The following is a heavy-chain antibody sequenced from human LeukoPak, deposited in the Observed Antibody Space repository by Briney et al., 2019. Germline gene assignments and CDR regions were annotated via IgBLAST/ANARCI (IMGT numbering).Heavy chain of an antibody. Sequence: SETLSLTCAVYGGSFSGYYWSWIRQPPGKGLEWIGEINHSGSTNYNPSLKSRVTISVDTSKNQFSLRLSSVTAADTAVYYCATCSSTSCFPGAFDIWGQGTMVTVSS. D-gene: IGHD2-2*01. J-gene: IGHJ3*02. CDR1: GGSFSGYY. CDR2: INHSGST. CDR3: ATCSSTSCFPGAFDI. V-gene: IGHV4-34*01.